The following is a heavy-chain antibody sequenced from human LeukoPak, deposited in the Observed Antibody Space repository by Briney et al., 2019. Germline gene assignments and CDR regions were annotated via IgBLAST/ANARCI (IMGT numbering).Heavy chain of an antibody. J-gene: IGHJ4*02. CDR3: ARRAGGVDY. CDR1: CYGFTSYW. Sequence: GAALKISCKGSCYGFTSYWIGWVRRLPGKGLEWMGIIYPGDSDTRYSPSFQGQVTISADKSISTAYLQWSSLKASGTAVYYCARRAGGVDYWGQGTLVTVSS. CDR2: IYPGDSDT. D-gene: IGHD2-8*02. V-gene: IGHV5-51*01.